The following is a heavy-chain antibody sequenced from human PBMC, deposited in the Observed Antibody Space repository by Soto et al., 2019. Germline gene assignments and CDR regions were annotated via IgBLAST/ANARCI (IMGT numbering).Heavy chain of an antibody. CDR3: ARDGSITGTTGHDY. J-gene: IGHJ4*02. V-gene: IGHV4-30-4*01. D-gene: IGHD1-7*01. CDR2: IYYSGST. CDR1: GGSISSGDYY. Sequence: TVSGGSISSGDYYWSWIRQPPGKGLEWIGYIYYSGSTYYNPSLKSRVTISVDTSKNQFSLKLSSVTAADTAVYYCARDGSITGTTGHDYWGQGTLVTVSS.